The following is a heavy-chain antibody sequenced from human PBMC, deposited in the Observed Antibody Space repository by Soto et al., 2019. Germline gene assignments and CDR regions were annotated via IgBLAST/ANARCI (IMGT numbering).Heavy chain of an antibody. CDR3: ARDKSGYSYYYFDY. CDR1: GGSISSGGYY. V-gene: IGHV4-31*03. Sequence: QVQLQESGPGLVKPSQTLSLTCTVSGGSISSGGYYWSWIRQHPGKGLEWIGYIYYSGSTYYNPSLKRRVTISVDTSKNQFSLKLSSVTAADTAVYYCARDKSGYSYYYFDYWGQGTLVTVSS. J-gene: IGHJ4*02. CDR2: IYYSGST. D-gene: IGHD5-18*01.